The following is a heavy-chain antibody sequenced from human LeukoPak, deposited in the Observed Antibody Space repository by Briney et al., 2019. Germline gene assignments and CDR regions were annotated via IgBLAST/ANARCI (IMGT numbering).Heavy chain of an antibody. Sequence: TGGSLRLSCASSGFTFSSYTMSWVRQAPGKGLKWVSTISTGGGNTYYADSVQGRFTVSRDDSKNTLYLQMSSLRAEDTAVYYCAKGPETAGSYPNWFDPWGQGTLVTVSS. D-gene: IGHD1-26*01. CDR3: AKGPETAGSYPNWFDP. V-gene: IGHV3-23*01. J-gene: IGHJ5*02. CDR2: ISTGGGNT. CDR1: GFTFSSYT.